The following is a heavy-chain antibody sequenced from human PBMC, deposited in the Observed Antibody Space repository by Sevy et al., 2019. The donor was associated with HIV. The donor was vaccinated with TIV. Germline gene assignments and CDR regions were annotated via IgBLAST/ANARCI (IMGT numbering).Heavy chain of an antibody. Sequence: GGSLRLSCVASEFIFNDAWMHWVRQAPGKGLEWVGRIKSNIDGAAIDYAAAVKGRFTISRDDSKNTVFLQMNSMKSEDTAVYFSTTKGRSSSGIGCQNSWGQGTQVTVSS. V-gene: IGHV3-15*01. CDR3: TTKGRSSSGIGCQNS. CDR1: EFIFNDAW. CDR2: IKSNIDGAAI. D-gene: IGHD1-26*01. J-gene: IGHJ4*02.